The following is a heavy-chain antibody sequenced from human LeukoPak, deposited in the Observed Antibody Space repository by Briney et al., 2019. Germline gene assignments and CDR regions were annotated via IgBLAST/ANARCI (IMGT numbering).Heavy chain of an antibody. Sequence: GGSLRLSCAAPGFSFSSNWMGWIRQAPGKGLEWVAHIKRDGSQKYYLDSVKGRFTISRDNAKNTLYLQMNSLRAEDTAVYYCAKALHIVVVMDAFDIWGQGTMVTVSS. J-gene: IGHJ3*02. CDR3: AKALHIVVVMDAFDI. CDR2: IKRDGSQK. D-gene: IGHD2-21*01. V-gene: IGHV3-7*03. CDR1: GFSFSSNW.